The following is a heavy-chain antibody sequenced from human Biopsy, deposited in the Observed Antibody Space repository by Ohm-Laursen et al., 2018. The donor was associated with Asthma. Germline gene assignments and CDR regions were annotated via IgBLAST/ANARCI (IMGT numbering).Heavy chain of an antibody. CDR1: GFSFDDCA. CDR3: ATLSWYASQY. J-gene: IGHJ4*02. Sequence: SLRLSCAASGFSFDDCAMHWVRQAPGEGLEWVSSISWNSGNIDYADSVEGRSSISRGNSKNSLYLQMSSLRGEDTAIYHCATLSWYASQYWGQGTLVTVSS. CDR2: ISWNSGNI. D-gene: IGHD2-2*01. V-gene: IGHV3-9*01.